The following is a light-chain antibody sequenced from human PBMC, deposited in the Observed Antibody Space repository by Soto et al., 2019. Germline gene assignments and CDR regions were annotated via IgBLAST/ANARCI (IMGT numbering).Light chain of an antibody. Sequence: TQSPGTLSLSPGERATLSCRASQSVGSVYLAWYQQKPGQAPRLLIHGASNRASGIPDRFSGSGSGTDFTLTISRLEPEDFAVYYRQQDGSGQRTLAQGTKVDIK. CDR3: QQDGSGQRT. CDR1: QSVGSVY. CDR2: GAS. V-gene: IGKV3-20*01. J-gene: IGKJ1*01.